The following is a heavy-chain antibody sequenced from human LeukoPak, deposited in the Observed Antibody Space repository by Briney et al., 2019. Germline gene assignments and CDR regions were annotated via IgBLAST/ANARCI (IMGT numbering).Heavy chain of an antibody. Sequence: GGSLRLSCAASGFTFSSYWMHWVRQAPGKGLVGVSRINSDGSSTSYADSVKGRFTISRDNAKNTLYLQMNSLRAEDTAVYYCARDGPHYYGSGSNRWGQGTLVTVSS. CDR2: INSDGSST. V-gene: IGHV3-74*01. CDR1: GFTFSSYW. D-gene: IGHD3-10*01. J-gene: IGHJ4*02. CDR3: ARDGPHYYGSGSNR.